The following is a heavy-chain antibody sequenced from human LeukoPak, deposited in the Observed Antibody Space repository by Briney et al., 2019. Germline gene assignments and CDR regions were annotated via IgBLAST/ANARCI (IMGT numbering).Heavy chain of an antibody. Sequence: GGSLRLSCAASGFTFSSYEMNWVRQAPGKGLEWVSYISSSGSTIYYADSVKGRFTISRDNAKNSLYLQMNSLQTEDTAVYCCTREKEGYNFGLDYYYYYMDVWGNGTTVTVSS. V-gene: IGHV3-48*03. CDR2: ISSSGSTI. CDR3: TREKEGYNFGLDYYYYYMDV. J-gene: IGHJ6*03. D-gene: IGHD5-18*01. CDR1: GFTFSSYE.